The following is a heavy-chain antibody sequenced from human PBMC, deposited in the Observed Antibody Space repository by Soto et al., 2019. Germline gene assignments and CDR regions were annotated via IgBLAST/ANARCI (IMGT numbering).Heavy chain of an antibody. Sequence: GGSLRLSCAASGFTFSTYAMSWVRQAPGKGLEWVSYISSSSSTIYYADSVKGRFTISRDNAKNSLYLQMNSLRAEDTAVYYCARDFTVTTSINWFDPWGQGTLVTVSS. J-gene: IGHJ5*02. D-gene: IGHD4-4*01. V-gene: IGHV3-48*01. CDR2: ISSSSSTI. CDR3: ARDFTVTTSINWFDP. CDR1: GFTFSTYA.